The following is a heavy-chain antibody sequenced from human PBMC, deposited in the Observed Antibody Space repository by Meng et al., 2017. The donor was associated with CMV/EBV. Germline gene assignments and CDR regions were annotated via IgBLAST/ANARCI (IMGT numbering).Heavy chain of an antibody. J-gene: IGHJ4*02. V-gene: IGHV4-4*07. CDR3: ARGPEVDYGDYVGLDY. CDR1: GGSIRSYY. D-gene: IGHD4-17*01. CDR2: TYTSGST. Sequence: HVPLQELDPGRGTPSQPLSLPCTVSGGSIRSYYWSWIRQPAGKGLEWIGRTYTSGSTNYNPSLKSRVTMSVDTSKNQFSLKLSSVTAADTAVYYCARGPEVDYGDYVGLDYWGQGTLVTVSS.